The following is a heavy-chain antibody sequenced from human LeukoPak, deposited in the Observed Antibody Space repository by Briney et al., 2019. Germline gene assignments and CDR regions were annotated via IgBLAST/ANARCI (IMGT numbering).Heavy chain of an antibody. CDR2: IYYSGST. V-gene: IGHV4-59*08. CDR3: ARRGDDFWSVPFDP. D-gene: IGHD3-3*01. CDR1: GGSISSYY. Sequence: SETLSLTCTVSGGSISSYYWSWLRQPPGKGLEWIGYIYYSGSTNYNPSLKSRVTISVDTSKNQFSLKLSSVTAADTAVYYCARRGDDFWSVPFDPWGQGTLVTVSS. J-gene: IGHJ5*02.